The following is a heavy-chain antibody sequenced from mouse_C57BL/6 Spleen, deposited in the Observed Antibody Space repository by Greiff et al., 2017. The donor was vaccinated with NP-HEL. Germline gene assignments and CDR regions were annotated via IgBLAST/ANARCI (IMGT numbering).Heavy chain of an antibody. CDR3: ERRGPTYGNYWYYAMDY. Sequence: VQLQQSGAELVMPGASVKLSCKASGYTFTSYWMHWVKQRPGQGLEWIGEIDPSDSYTNYNQKFKGKSTLTVEKSSSTSYMQLSSLTPEDSAVYYCERRGPTYGNYWYYAMDYWGQGTSVTVSS. V-gene: IGHV1-69*01. D-gene: IGHD2-1*01. CDR2: IDPSDSYT. J-gene: IGHJ4*01. CDR1: GYTFTSYW.